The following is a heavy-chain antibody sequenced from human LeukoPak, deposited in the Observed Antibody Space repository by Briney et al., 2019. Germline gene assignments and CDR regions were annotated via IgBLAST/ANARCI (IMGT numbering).Heavy chain of an antibody. J-gene: IGHJ4*02. CDR3: ARVGGSWELIL. CDR1: GLTFSYVY. CDR2: ISGDGANI. V-gene: IGHV3-11*04. Sequence: GGSLRLSCAASGLTFSYVYMTWIRQAPGKGLEWVSYISGDGANIFYADSVKGRFTVSRDNAKNSLYLQMNSLRGEDTAVYFCARVGGSWELILWGQGTLVTVS. D-gene: IGHD2-15*01.